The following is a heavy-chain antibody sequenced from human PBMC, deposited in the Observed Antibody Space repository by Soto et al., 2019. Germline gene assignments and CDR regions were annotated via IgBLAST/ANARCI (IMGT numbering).Heavy chain of an antibody. D-gene: IGHD3-10*01. V-gene: IGHV3-30-3*01. J-gene: IGHJ3*02. CDR3: AREYGADAFDI. CDR2: ISYDGSNK. Sequence: QVQLVESGGGVVQPGRSLRLSCAASGFTFSSYAMHWVRQAPGKGLEWVAVISYDGSNKYYADSVKGRFTISRDNSKNTLYLLMNSLRAEDTAVYYCAREYGADAFDIWGQGTMVTVSS. CDR1: GFTFSSYA.